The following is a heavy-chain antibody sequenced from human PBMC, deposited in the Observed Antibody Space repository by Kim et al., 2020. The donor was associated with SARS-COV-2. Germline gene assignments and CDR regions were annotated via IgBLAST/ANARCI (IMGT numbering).Heavy chain of an antibody. J-gene: IGHJ6*02. D-gene: IGHD3-10*01. CDR1: GGSFSGYY. CDR3: ARERYYYGSGRHYGMDV. CDR2: INHSGST. V-gene: IGHV4-34*01. Sequence: SETLSLTCAVYGGSFSGYYWSWIRQPPGKGLEWIGEINHSGSTNYNPSLKSRVTISVDTSKNQFSLKLSSVTAADTAVFYCARERYYYGSGRHYGMDVWGQGTTVTVSS.